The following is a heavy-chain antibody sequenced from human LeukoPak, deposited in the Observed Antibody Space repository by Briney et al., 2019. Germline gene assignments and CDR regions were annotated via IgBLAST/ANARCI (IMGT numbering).Heavy chain of an antibody. V-gene: IGHV3-30-3*01. CDR1: GFIFSSYA. CDR3: DPHDSSSHF. CDR2: ISSDGSNK. Sequence: GGSRRLSCAASGFIFSSYAMHWVRQAPGKGLEWVAFISSDGSNKYYADSVKGRFTISRDNSKNTLYLQMNSLGDEDTAVYYCDPHDSSSHFWGQGTLVTVSS. D-gene: IGHD6-6*01. J-gene: IGHJ4*02.